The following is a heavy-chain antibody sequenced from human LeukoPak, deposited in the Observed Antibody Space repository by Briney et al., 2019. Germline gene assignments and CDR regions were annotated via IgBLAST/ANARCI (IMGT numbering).Heavy chain of an antibody. D-gene: IGHD3-10*01. V-gene: IGHV4-39*07. CDR2: IYYSGST. CDR1: GGSISSSSYY. Sequence: PSETLSLTCTVSGGSISSSSYYWGWIRQPPGKWLEWIGSIYYSGSTYYNPSLKSRVTISVDTSKNQFSLKLSSVTAADTAVYYCARGGSGSYWIDYYMDVWGKGTTVTVSS. CDR3: ARGGSGSYWIDYYMDV. J-gene: IGHJ6*03.